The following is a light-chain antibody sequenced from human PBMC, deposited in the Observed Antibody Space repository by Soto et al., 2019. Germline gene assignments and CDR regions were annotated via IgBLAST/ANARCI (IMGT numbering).Light chain of an antibody. CDR3: QQYSSSPRT. CDR1: QTISSGF. CDR2: DAS. Sequence: TQSPSTLSGSVGDRATLSCRASQTISSGFLAWYQQKVGQAPRLLIYDASNRATGVPDRFSGSGSGTDFSLTISRLEPEDFAVYHCQQYSSSPRTFGQGTRLEIK. V-gene: IGKV3-20*01. J-gene: IGKJ5*01.